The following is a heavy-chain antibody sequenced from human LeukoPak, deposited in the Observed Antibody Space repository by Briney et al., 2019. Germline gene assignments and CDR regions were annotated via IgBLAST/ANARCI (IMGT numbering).Heavy chain of an antibody. CDR3: ARFVPYYYDSSGYCPFDY. CDR2: INPSGGST. V-gene: IGHV1-46*01. Sequence: ASVKVSCKASGYTFTSYYMHWVRQAPGQGLEWMGIINPSGGSTSYAQKLQGRVTMTTDTSTSTAYMELRSLRSDDTAVYYCARFVPYYYDSSGYCPFDYWGQGTLVTVSS. D-gene: IGHD3-22*01. J-gene: IGHJ4*02. CDR1: GYTFTSYY.